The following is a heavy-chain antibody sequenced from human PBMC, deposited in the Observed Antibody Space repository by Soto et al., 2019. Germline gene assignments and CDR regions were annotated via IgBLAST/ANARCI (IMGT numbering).Heavy chain of an antibody. CDR2: ISGSGGST. CDR3: SKKRGLVPAAMSPDY. CDR1: GFTFSSYA. D-gene: IGHD2-2*01. V-gene: IGHV3-23*01. Sequence: GGSLRLSCAASGFTFSSYAMSWVRQAPGKGLEWVSAISGSGGSTYYADSVKGRFTISRDNSKNTLYRQMNSLSAEDKAVYYCSKKRGLVPAAMSPDYWGQGTLVTVSS. J-gene: IGHJ4*02.